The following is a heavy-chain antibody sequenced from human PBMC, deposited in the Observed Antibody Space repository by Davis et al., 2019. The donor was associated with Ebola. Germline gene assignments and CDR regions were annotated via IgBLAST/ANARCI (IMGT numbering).Heavy chain of an antibody. Sequence: GESLKISCAASGFTFSSYAMSWVRQAPGKGLEWVSVITGSGGRADYAGSVEGRFTISRDNSINTLYLQMNNLRAEDTAVYYCAKRSVDTVPFHSIYYFDYWGQGTLVTVSS. J-gene: IGHJ4*02. V-gene: IGHV3-23*01. CDR2: ITGSGGRA. D-gene: IGHD5-18*01. CDR3: AKRSVDTVPFHSIYYFDY. CDR1: GFTFSSYA.